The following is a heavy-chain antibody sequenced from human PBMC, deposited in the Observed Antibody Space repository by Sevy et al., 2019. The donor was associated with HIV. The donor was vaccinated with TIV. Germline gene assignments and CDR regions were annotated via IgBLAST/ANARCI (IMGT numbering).Heavy chain of an antibody. CDR2: IWYDGSNK. CDR1: GFTFSDYA. CDR3: AKLVVPAASNDDILTGYPDLRVNYGMDV. D-gene: IGHD3-9*01. Sequence: GGSLRLSCAASGFTFSDYAIHWVRQAPGKGLEWVAFIWYDGSNKYYTDFVKGRFAISRDNSKNTLYLQMNSLIVEDTALYYFAKLVVPAASNDDILTGYPDLRVNYGMDVWGQGTTVTVSS. J-gene: IGHJ6*02. V-gene: IGHV3-30*02.